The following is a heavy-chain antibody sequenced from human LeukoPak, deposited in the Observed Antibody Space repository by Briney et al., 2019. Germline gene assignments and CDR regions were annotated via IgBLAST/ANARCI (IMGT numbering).Heavy chain of an antibody. J-gene: IGHJ4*02. V-gene: IGHV4-4*07. CDR2: MYTSGRT. D-gene: IGHD1-26*01. Sequence: NTSETLSLTCTVSGASINSYYWSWIRQPAGKGLEWIGRMYTSGRTHYSPSLESRLTMSVDTSKNQFSLKLTFVTAADTAVYYCANGGNSGSYFEDWGQGTLVTVSS. CDR1: GASINSYY. CDR3: ANGGNSGSYFED.